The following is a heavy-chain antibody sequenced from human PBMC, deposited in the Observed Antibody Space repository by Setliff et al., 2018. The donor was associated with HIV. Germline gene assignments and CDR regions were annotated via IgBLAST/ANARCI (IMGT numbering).Heavy chain of an antibody. V-gene: IGHV1-18*01. CDR1: GYTFTSYG. CDR2: ISAYNGNT. D-gene: IGHD3-10*01. J-gene: IGHJ4*02. CDR3: ARDRVGLWFGELRAFDY. Sequence: GASVKVSCKASGYTFTSYGISWVRQAPGQGLQWMGWISAYNGNTNYAQKLQGGVTMTTEKSTSTAYMELRSLRSDDTAVYYCARDRVGLWFGELRAFDYWGQGTLVTVSS.